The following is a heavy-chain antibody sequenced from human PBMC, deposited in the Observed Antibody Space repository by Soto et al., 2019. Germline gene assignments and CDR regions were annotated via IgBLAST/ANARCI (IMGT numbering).Heavy chain of an antibody. Sequence: QVQLVESGGGVVQPGRSLRLSCAASGFTFSSYGMHWVRQAPGKGLEWVAVIWYDGSNKYYADSVKGRFTISRDNSKNTLYLQMNSLRAEDTAVYYCARDMYIVVVPAQYYYYYYGMDVWGQGTTVTVSS. CDR2: IWYDGSNK. J-gene: IGHJ6*02. CDR3: ARDMYIVVVPAQYYYYYYGMDV. V-gene: IGHV3-33*01. D-gene: IGHD2-2*01. CDR1: GFTFSSYG.